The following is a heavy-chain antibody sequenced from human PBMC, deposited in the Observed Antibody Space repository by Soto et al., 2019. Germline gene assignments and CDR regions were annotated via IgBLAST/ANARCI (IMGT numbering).Heavy chain of an antibody. CDR2: IYYSGST. CDR1: GGSISSYY. Sequence: SETLSLTCTVSGGSISSYYWSWIRQPPGKGLEWIGYIYYSGSTNYNPSLKSRVTISVDTSKNQFSLKLSSVTAADTAVYYCAREVAGPDYFDYWGQGTLVTVSS. CDR3: AREVAGPDYFDY. D-gene: IGHD6-19*01. V-gene: IGHV4-59*01. J-gene: IGHJ4*02.